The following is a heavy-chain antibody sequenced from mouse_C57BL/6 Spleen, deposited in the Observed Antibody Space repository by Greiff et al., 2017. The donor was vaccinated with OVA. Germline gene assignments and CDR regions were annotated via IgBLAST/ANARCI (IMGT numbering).Heavy chain of an antibody. CDR2: IWSGGST. CDR1: GFSLTSYG. J-gene: IGHJ4*01. CDR3: ARGGYSYAMDY. D-gene: IGHD2-3*01. Sequence: VQLQESGPGLVQPSQSLSITCTVSGFSLTSYGVHWVRQSPGKGLEWLGVIWSGGSTDYNAAFISRLSISKDNSKSQVFFKMNSLQADDTAKYYCARGGYSYAMDYWGQGTSVTVSS. V-gene: IGHV2-2*01.